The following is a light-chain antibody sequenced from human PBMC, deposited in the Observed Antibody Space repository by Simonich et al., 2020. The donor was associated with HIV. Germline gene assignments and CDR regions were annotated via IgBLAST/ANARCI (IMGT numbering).Light chain of an antibody. CDR2: EAS. J-gene: IGKJ1*01. CDR3: LQDNNYPWT. V-gene: IGKV1-5*03. Sequence: DIQMTQSPSTLSAHVGDRVTITCRASQSIDNWLAWYQQKPGKAPKLLIYEASSLQSGVPSRFSGSGSGTKFTLTISSLQPDDFATYYCLQDNNYPWTFGQGTKVEIK. CDR1: QSIDNW.